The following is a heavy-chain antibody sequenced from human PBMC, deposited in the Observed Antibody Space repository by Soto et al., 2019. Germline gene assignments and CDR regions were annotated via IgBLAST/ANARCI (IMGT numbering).Heavy chain of an antibody. Sequence: GGSLRLCCEASGFTFSSYAMSWVRQAPGKGREGISSISGDGNSRYFADSGKGRFTISRDNSKNTLYLQMNSLRAEDTAVYYCAKDWEFDWPNYYFDYWGQGTLATVSS. CDR3: AKDWEFDWPNYYFDY. CDR2: ISGDGNSR. V-gene: IGHV3-23*01. J-gene: IGHJ4*02. CDR1: GFTFSSYA. D-gene: IGHD3-9*01.